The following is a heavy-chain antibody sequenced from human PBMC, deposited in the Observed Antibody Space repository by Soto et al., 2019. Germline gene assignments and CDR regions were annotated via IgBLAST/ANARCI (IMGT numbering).Heavy chain of an antibody. CDR3: ARGAAGNVYF. D-gene: IGHD6-13*01. J-gene: IGHJ4*02. Sequence: EVQLVESGGGLVQPGGSLGLSCAASGFTFSSYGMNWVRQTPGKGLEWVSYISIRSTNIHYADSVKGRFTISRDNTKNSLYQQISRLAADTTAVYYSARGAAGNVYFWGQGIPVTVSS. V-gene: IGHV3-48*01. CDR1: GFTFSSYG. CDR2: ISIRSTNI.